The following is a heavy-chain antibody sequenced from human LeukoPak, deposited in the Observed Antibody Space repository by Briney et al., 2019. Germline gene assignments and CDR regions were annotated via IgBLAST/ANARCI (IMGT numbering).Heavy chain of an antibody. J-gene: IGHJ4*02. CDR1: GFTFSSYS. CDR2: ISSSSSYI. D-gene: IGHD5-18*01. Sequence: PGGSLRLSCAASGFTFSSYSMNWVRQAPGKGLEWVSSISSSSSYIYYADSMKGRFTISRDNAKNSLYLQMNSLRAEDTAVYYCARDLEGYSYGDLFDYWGQGTLVTVSS. V-gene: IGHV3-21*01. CDR3: ARDLEGYSYGDLFDY.